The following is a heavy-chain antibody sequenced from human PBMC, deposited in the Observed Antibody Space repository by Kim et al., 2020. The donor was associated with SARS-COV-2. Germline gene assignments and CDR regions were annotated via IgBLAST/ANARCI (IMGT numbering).Heavy chain of an antibody. J-gene: IGHJ6*03. CDR3: ASTTVATDKIYYYYMDV. D-gene: IGHD5-12*01. Sequence: LKSRVTISVDTSKNQFSLKLSSVTAADTAVYYCASTTVATDKIYYYYMDVWGKGTTVTVSS. V-gene: IGHV4-39*01.